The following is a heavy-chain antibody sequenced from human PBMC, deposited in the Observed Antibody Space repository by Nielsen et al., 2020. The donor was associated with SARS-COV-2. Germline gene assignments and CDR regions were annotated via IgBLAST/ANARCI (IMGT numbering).Heavy chain of an antibody. Sequence: GESLKISCAASGFTFSSHSMNWVRQAPGKGLEWVSYISSSSSTIYYADSVKGRFTISRDNAKNSLYLQMNSLRAEDTALYYCAKFLWFGELSDIYFDYWGQGTLVTVSS. J-gene: IGHJ4*02. V-gene: IGHV3-48*01. CDR2: ISSSSSTI. CDR1: GFTFSSHS. CDR3: AKFLWFGELSDIYFDY. D-gene: IGHD3-10*01.